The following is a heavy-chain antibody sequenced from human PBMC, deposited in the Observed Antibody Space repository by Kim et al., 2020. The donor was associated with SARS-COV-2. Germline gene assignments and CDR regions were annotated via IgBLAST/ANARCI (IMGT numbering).Heavy chain of an antibody. J-gene: IGHJ4*02. V-gene: IGHV4-34*01. CDR3: ARRNRGRTVTTFHY. Sequence: NPALKSRVTISVDTSKNQFSLKLSSVTAADTAVYYCARRNRGRTVTTFHYWGQGTLVTVSS. D-gene: IGHD4-17*01.